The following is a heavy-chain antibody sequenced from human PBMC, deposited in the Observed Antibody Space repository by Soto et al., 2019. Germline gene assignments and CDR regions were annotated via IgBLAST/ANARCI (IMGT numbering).Heavy chain of an antibody. Sequence: QVQLVESGGGVVQPGRSLRLSCAASGFTFSSYAMHWVRQAPGKGLEWVAVISYDGSNKYYADSVKGRFTISRDNSKNTLYLQMNSLRAEDTAVYYCARDTVTTWDYWGQGTLVTVSS. V-gene: IGHV3-30-3*01. J-gene: IGHJ4*02. D-gene: IGHD4-17*01. CDR1: GFTFSSYA. CDR2: ISYDGSNK. CDR3: ARDTVTTWDY.